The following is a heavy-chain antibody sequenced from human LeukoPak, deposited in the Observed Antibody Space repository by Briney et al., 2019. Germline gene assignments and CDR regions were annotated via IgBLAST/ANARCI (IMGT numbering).Heavy chain of an antibody. D-gene: IGHD6-13*01. CDR1: GGTFTSYA. CDR3: VRGEYRSSWDFVEP. Sequence: SLKVSCKASGGTFTSYAISCVRQAPGEGLECSGGIIDMLGVAIYEQKCQGSSTITADKSTSTAYMAIRSLRSEDTAVYYCVRGEYRSSWDFVEPWGEGTLVSVSS. CDR2: IIDMLGVA. J-gene: IGHJ5*02. V-gene: IGHV1-69*04.